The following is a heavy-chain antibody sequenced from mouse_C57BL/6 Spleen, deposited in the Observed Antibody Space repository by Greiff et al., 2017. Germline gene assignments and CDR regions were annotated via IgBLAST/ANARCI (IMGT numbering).Heavy chain of an antibody. CDR1: GYTFTSYW. J-gene: IGHJ1*03. CDR2: IHPNSGST. V-gene: IGHV1-64*01. CDR3: ATKGYYVSAPYWYCDV. Sequence: QVQLQQPGAELVKPGASVKLSCKASGYTFTSYWMHWVKQRPGQGLEWIGMIHPNSGSTNYNEKFKSKATLTIDKSSSKAYMQRSSLTSEDAAVYYGATKGYYVSAPYWYCDVWGTGTTVTVSS. D-gene: IGHD1-1*01.